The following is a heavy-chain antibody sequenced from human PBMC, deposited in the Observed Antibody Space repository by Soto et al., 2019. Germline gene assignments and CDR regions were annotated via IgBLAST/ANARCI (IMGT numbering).Heavy chain of an antibody. V-gene: IGHV4-34*01. CDR3: ARAYGSGSYYSSLGLGGENYYYYYYMDV. CDR2: ITHSGST. D-gene: IGHD3-10*01. CDR1: GGSFSGYY. Sequence: QVQLQQWGAGLLKPSETLSLTCAVYGGSFSGYYWSWIRQPPGKGLEWIGEITHSGSTNYNPSLKSRVTISVDTSKNQFSLKLSSVTAADTAVYYCARAYGSGSYYSSLGLGGENYYYYYYMDVWGKGTTVTVSS. J-gene: IGHJ6*03.